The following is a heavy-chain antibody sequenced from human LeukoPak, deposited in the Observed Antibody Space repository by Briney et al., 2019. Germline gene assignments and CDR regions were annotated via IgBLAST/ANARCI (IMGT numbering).Heavy chain of an antibody. CDR2: ISYDGSNK. J-gene: IGHJ3*02. CDR3: ARDARTTGTRGAFDI. Sequence: GGSLRLSCAASGFTFSSYAMHWVRQAPGKGLEWVAVISYDGSNKYYADSVKGRFTISRDNSKNTLYLQMNSLRAEDTAVYYCARDARTTGTRGAFDIWGQGTMVTVSS. CDR1: GFTFSSYA. D-gene: IGHD1-1*01. V-gene: IGHV3-30-3*01.